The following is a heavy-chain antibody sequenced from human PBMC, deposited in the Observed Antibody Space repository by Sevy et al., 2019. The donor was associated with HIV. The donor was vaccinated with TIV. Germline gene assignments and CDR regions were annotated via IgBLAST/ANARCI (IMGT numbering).Heavy chain of an antibody. J-gene: IGHJ1*01. CDR1: GFTFSSYA. Sequence: GGSLRLSCAASGFTFSSYAMHWVRQAPGKGLEWVAVILYDGSNKYYADSVKGRFTISRDNSKNTLYLQMNSLRAEDTAVYYCARAPNYYDSSGSKYFQHWGQGTLVTVSS. D-gene: IGHD3-22*01. CDR3: ARAPNYYDSSGSKYFQH. V-gene: IGHV3-30-3*01. CDR2: ILYDGSNK.